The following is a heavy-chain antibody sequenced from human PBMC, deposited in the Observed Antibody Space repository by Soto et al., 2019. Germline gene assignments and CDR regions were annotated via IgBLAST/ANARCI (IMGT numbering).Heavy chain of an antibody. Sequence: DVQLVDSGGGLVQPGGSLRLSCAASGFTFSNYAMSWVRQAPGKGLEWVSLASATAGTTYYTDSVKGRFTISRDNSRNTVYLQMNSLRADDTAVYYCAKDRLAGGFDYWGQGSLLTVSS. V-gene: IGHV3-23*04. D-gene: IGHD3-16*01. CDR1: GFTFSNYA. CDR2: ASATAGTT. J-gene: IGHJ4*02. CDR3: AKDRLAGGFDY.